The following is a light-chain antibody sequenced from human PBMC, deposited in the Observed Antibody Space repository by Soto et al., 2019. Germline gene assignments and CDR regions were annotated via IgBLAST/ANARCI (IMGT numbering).Light chain of an antibody. CDR2: EVH. J-gene: IGLJ2*01. CDR3: SAYTPRSTLV. V-gene: IGLV2-14*01. Sequence: QSALTQPASVSGSPGQSITISCSGTRRDVGAYNLVSWYQQPPGKAPQLLIYEVHNRASGISSRFSGSRSGNTASLTISSLLPEDEDDYYCSAYTPRSTLVFGGGTKLTVL. CDR1: RRDVGAYNL.